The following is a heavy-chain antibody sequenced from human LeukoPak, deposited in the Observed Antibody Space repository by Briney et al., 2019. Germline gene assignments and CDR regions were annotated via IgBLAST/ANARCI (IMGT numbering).Heavy chain of an antibody. J-gene: IGHJ4*02. CDR2: IYYSGST. CDR3: ASLYGDYALDF. D-gene: IGHD4-17*01. V-gene: IGHV4-31*03. CDR1: GGSISSGGYY. Sequence: SQTLSLTCTVSGGSISSGGYYWSWLRQHPGKGLEWIGYIYYSGSTYYNPSLKSRVTISVDTSKNQFSLKLSSVTAADTAVYYCASLYGDYALDFWGQGTLVSVST.